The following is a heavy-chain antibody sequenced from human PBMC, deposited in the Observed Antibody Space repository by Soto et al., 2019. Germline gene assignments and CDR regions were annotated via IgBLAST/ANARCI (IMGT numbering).Heavy chain of an antibody. CDR2: ISSSGYI. V-gene: IGHV3-21*04. CDR1: GFNFNSYT. CDR3: AKATATGGGAFDI. D-gene: IGHD2-8*02. Sequence: GGSLRLSCAASGFNFNSYTINWVRQAPGKRLEWLSSISSSGYIFSTDSVRGRFTISRDNAKNSVYLQMNSLTAGDTAVYYCAKATATGGGAFDICGQGTMVTVSS. J-gene: IGHJ3*02.